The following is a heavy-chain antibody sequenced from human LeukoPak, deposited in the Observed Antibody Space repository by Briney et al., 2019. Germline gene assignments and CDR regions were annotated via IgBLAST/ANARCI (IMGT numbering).Heavy chain of an antibody. V-gene: IGHV3-48*04. Sequence: GGSLRLSCAASGFTFSSDSMNWARHAPGGGLEWVSYIKNSDLKSHAASVKGRFTIFRDNAKNSLFLQMNSLRVEDTAVYYCARGGDGYSRFDPWGQGTLVTVSS. CDR1: GFTFSSDS. CDR3: ARGGDGYSRFDP. D-gene: IGHD5-24*01. CDR2: IKNSDLK. J-gene: IGHJ5*02.